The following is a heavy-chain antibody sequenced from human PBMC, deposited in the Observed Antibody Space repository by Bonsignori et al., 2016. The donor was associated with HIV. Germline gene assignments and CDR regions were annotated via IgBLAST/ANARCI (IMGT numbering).Heavy chain of an antibody. CDR3: AGARSTGWYYYLDF. D-gene: IGHD6-13*01. Sequence: EVQLEESGGGLIQPGGSLRLSCKVSGFTISKNYINGSATPQGRGWSGSQSSTEVMAHLTQSPSRGRFTVSSDISWNIVFLQMNALRAEDTARYHCAGARSTGWYYYLDFWGRGTQVTVSS. CDR2: STEVMA. CDR1: GFTISKNY. J-gene: IGHJ4*02. V-gene: IGHV3-53*01.